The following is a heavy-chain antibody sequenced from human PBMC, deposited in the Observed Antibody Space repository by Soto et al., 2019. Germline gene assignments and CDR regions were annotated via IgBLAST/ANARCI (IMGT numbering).Heavy chain of an antibody. D-gene: IGHD3-10*01. J-gene: IGHJ6*02. CDR1: GYTFTSYD. CDR3: ARDLTIGMDV. CDR2: INAGNGNT. V-gene: IGHV1-3*01. Sequence: QVQLVQSWAEVKKPGASVKVSCKASGYTFTSYDMHWVRQAPGQRLEWMGWINAGNGNTKYSQKFQGRVTITRETSASTAYMELSSLRSEDTAVYYCARDLTIGMDVWGQGTTVTVYS.